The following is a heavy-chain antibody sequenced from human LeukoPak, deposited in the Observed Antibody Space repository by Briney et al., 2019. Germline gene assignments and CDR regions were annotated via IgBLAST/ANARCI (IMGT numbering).Heavy chain of an antibody. D-gene: IGHD3-10*01. CDR3: AKEGSGVRGSYYFDC. CDR1: GFTFSSYG. J-gene: IGHJ4*02. Sequence: GGSLRLSCEASGFTFSSYGMHRVRQAPGKGLEWVAILWSDGNNKYYTDSVKGRFTISRDNSKNTLYLQMDSLRAEDTAVYYCAKEGSGVRGSYYFDCWGQGTLVTVSS. CDR2: LWSDGNNK. V-gene: IGHV3-33*06.